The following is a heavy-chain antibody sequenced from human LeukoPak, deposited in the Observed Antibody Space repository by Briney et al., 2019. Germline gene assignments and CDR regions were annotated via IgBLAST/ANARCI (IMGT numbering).Heavy chain of an antibody. CDR3: ARDRSSTGSLYYYYYMDV. CDR1: GGSISSYY. D-gene: IGHD4-17*01. Sequence: SETLSLTCTVSGGSISSYYWSWIRQPPGKGLEWIGYIYYSGSTNYNPSLKSRVTIPVDTSKNQFSLKLSSVTAADTAVYYCARDRSSTGSLYYYYYMDVWGKGTTVTVSS. CDR2: IYYSGST. V-gene: IGHV4-59*01. J-gene: IGHJ6*03.